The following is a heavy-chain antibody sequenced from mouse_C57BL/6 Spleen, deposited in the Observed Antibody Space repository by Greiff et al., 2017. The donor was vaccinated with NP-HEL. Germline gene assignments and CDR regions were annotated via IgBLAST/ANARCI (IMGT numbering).Heavy chain of an antibody. CDR1: GYTFTSYD. J-gene: IGHJ1*03. CDR2: IYPRDGST. Sequence: VQLQQSGPELVKPGASVKLSCKASGYTFTSYDINWVKQRPGQGLEWIGWIYPRDGSTTYTEKFKGKATLTVDTSSSTAYMELHSLTSEDSAVYFCARNYGSSYPNWYFDVWGTGTTVTVSS. D-gene: IGHD1-1*01. V-gene: IGHV1-85*01. CDR3: ARNYGSSYPNWYFDV.